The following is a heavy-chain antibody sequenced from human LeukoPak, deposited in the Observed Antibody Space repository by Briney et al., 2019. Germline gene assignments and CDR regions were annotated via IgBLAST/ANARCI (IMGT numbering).Heavy chain of an antibody. J-gene: IGHJ4*02. CDR2: IYTSGST. CDR1: GGSISSYY. CDR3: ARGSYCSGGSCYSGYYFDY. V-gene: IGHV4-4*07. Sequence: SETLSLTCTVSGGSISSYYWSWIRQPAGKGLEWIGRIYTSGSTNYNPSLKSRVTMSVDTSKNQFSLKLSSVTAADTAVHYCARGSYCSGGSCYSGYYFDYWGQGTLVTFSS. D-gene: IGHD2-15*01.